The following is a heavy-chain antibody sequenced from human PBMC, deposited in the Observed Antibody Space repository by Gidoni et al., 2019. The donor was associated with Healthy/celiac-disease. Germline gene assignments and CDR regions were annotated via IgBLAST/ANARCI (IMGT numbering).Heavy chain of an antibody. D-gene: IGHD2-15*01. CDR2: IYYSGIT. CDR3: ARLMVVDAFDI. Sequence: QVQLQESGPGLVKPSQTLSLTCTVSGGSISSGGSYWSWIRQHPGKGLEWIGYIYYSGITYYNSSLKSRITISVDTSKSQFSLKLSSVTAADTAVYYCARLMVVDAFDIWGQGTLVTVSS. V-gene: IGHV4-31*03. J-gene: IGHJ3*02. CDR1: GGSISSGGSY.